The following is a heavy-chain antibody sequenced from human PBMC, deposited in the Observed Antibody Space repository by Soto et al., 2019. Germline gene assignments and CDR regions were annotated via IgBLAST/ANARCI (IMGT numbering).Heavy chain of an antibody. Sequence: EVQLVESGGGLVQPGGSLRLSCAASGFTFSSYWMSWVRQAPGKGLEWVATIKHDGSEKYFVDSVKGRFPISRDNAKDSLYLQMNSLRAEDTALYYCARDVRYPTKFDFWGQGTLVTVSS. CDR2: IKHDGSEK. CDR1: GFTFSSYW. J-gene: IGHJ4*02. CDR3: ARDVRYPTKFDF. V-gene: IGHV3-7*03. D-gene: IGHD1-1*01.